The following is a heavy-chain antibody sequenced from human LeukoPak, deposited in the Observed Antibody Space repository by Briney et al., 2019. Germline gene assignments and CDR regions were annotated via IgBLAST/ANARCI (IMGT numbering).Heavy chain of an antibody. CDR2: ISSSGSYI. D-gene: IGHD3-22*01. V-gene: IGHV3-21*01. CDR1: GFTFSSYS. J-gene: IGHJ4*02. CDR3: ARDPTYYYDSSGYYPFDY. Sequence: GGSLRLSCAASGFTFSSYSMNWVRQAPGKGLEWVSSISSSGSYIYYADSVKGRFTISRDNAKNSLYLQMNSLRAEDTAVYYCARDPTYYYDSSGYYPFDYWGQGTLVTVSS.